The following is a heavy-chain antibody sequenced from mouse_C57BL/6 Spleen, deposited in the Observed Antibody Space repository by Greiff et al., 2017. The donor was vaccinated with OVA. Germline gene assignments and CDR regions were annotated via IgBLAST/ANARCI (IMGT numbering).Heavy chain of an antibody. J-gene: IGHJ3*01. Sequence: EVKVVESGGDLVKPGGSLKLSCAASGFTFSSYGMSWVRQTPDKRLEWVATISSGGSYTYYPDSVKGRFTISRDNAKNTLYLQMSSLKSESTAMYYCARGYYDEGFAYWGQGTLVTVSA. CDR3: ARGYYDEGFAY. CDR1: GFTFSSYG. D-gene: IGHD2-4*01. V-gene: IGHV5-6*01. CDR2: ISSGGSYT.